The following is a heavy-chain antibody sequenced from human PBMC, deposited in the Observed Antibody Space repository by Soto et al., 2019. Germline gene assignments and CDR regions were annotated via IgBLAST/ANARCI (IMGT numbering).Heavy chain of an antibody. Sequence: QVQLVQSGAEVKKPGSSVKVSCKASGGTFSTYTISWVRQAPGQGLEWLGRIIPLFGLPNHAQKFQDRVTITADKCTDTDYLEMNSLRPEDTAVYYCAFDVQTGVVYFDNWGQGTLVTVSS. CDR2: IIPLFGLP. CDR1: GGTFSTYT. J-gene: IGHJ4*02. V-gene: IGHV1-69*02. CDR3: AFDVQTGVVYFDN. D-gene: IGHD1-1*01.